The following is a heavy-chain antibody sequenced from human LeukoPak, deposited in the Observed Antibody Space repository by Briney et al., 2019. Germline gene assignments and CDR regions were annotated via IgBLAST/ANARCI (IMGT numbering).Heavy chain of an antibody. CDR2: IIPIFGTA. J-gene: IGHJ4*02. Sequence: SVKVSCKASGGTFSSYAISWVRQAPGQGLEWMGGIIPIFGTANYAQKFHGRVTITADESTSTAYMELSSLRSEDTAVYYCAREGYGDYAIDYWGQGTLVAVSS. D-gene: IGHD4-17*01. CDR3: AREGYGDYAIDY. CDR1: GGTFSSYA. V-gene: IGHV1-69*13.